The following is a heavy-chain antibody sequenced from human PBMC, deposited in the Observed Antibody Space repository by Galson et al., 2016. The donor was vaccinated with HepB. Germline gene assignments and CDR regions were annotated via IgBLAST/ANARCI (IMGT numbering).Heavy chain of an antibody. V-gene: IGHV4-39*01. CDR3: ARGTHYGDFSDY. D-gene: IGHD4-17*01. CDR1: GFSISSSSYY. Sequence: ETLSLTCTVSGFSISSSSYYWGWIRQPPGKGLEWIGNFDYSGSTHYNPSLKSRVTMSADTSKNQFSLNLSTVTAADTAVHFCARGTHYGDFSDYWGHGTLVTVSS. J-gene: IGHJ4*01. CDR2: FDYSGST.